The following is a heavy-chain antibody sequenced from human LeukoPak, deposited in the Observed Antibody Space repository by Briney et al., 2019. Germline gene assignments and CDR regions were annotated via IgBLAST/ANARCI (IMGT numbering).Heavy chain of an antibody. V-gene: IGHV3-23*01. D-gene: IGHD2-15*01. Sequence: GGALRLSCAASGFTFSNYAMTWVRQAPGKGLEWASTITGSGNDAYYADSVKGRFTISRDNSKNMLYLQMNSLRAEDTAVYYCAKGATGLRIVGDDWGQGTLVTVSS. CDR2: ITGSGNDA. J-gene: IGHJ4*02. CDR3: AKGATGLRIVGDD. CDR1: GFTFSNYA.